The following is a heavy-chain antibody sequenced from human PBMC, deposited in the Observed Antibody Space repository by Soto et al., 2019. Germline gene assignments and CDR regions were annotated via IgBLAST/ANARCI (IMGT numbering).Heavy chain of an antibody. D-gene: IGHD3-10*01. CDR1: GGSISSGYYY. CDR3: ASMGYHYGSGSYPLDY. Sequence: PSETLSLTCTVSGGSISSGYYYWSWIRQPPGKGLEWIGYIYYSGSTYYNPSLKSRVTISLDTSKNQFSLNLRSVTAADTAVYYCASMGYHYGSGSYPLDYWGQGTLVTVSS. CDR2: IYYSGST. J-gene: IGHJ4*02. V-gene: IGHV4-30-4*01.